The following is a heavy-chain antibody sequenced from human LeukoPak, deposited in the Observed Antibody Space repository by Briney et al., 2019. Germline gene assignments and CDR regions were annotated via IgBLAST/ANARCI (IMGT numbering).Heavy chain of an antibody. D-gene: IGHD5-24*01. CDR2: IIPIFGTA. CDR3: ARDSGEMATTSSYLFDY. J-gene: IGHJ4*02. CDR1: GGTFSSYA. V-gene: IGHV1-69*13. Sequence: GASVKVSCKASGGTFSSYAISWVRQAPGQGLEWMGGIIPIFGTANYAQKFQGRVTITADESTSTAYMELSSLRPEDTAVYYCARDSGEMATTSSYLFDYWGQGTLVTVSS.